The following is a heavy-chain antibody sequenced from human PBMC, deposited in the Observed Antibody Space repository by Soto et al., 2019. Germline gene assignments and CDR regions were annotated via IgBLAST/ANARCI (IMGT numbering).Heavy chain of an antibody. D-gene: IGHD5-12*01. Sequence: SETLSLTCTVSDGSISSYFWSWVRQPAGKGLEWIGYMYYNGGTTRYSPSLKSRVTISVDTSKNHFSLNLRSVSAADTAVYYCARVVPSGYSDYWGQGILVTVSS. V-gene: IGHV4-59*01. CDR3: ARVVPSGYSDY. J-gene: IGHJ4*02. CDR2: MYYNGGTT. CDR1: DGSISSYF.